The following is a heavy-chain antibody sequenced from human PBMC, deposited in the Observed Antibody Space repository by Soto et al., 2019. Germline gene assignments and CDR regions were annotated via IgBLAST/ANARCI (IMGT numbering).Heavy chain of an antibody. V-gene: IGHV4-39*01. CDR1: GRTFSINADF. Sequence: PSETLSLTCTVSGRTFSINADFWYLAWIRQPPGKGLEWIGSIDNGGNTYYNPPLKSRVIISADTSKNQFSLSLNSVTAADTAVYYCVQRPLLAAPTWGQAILVTVSS. CDR2: IDNGGNT. CDR3: VQRPLLAAPT. J-gene: IGHJ4*02. D-gene: IGHD1-1*01.